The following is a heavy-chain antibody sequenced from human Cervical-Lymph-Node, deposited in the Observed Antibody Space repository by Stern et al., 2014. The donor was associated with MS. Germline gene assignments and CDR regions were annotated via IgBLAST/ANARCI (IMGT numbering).Heavy chain of an antibody. Sequence: QLQLQESGPGLVKPSETLSLTCTVAGASFTAYYWSWIRQSPGKGLEWIGYIYSSGSTNYNPSLKSRVIISLDTSKNQFSLKLSAVTAADTAVYYCARGGRMATMFYWGQGNLVTVSS. CDR1: GASFTAYY. CDR3: ARGGRMATMFY. D-gene: IGHD5-24*01. CDR2: IYSSGST. V-gene: IGHV4-59*01. J-gene: IGHJ4*02.